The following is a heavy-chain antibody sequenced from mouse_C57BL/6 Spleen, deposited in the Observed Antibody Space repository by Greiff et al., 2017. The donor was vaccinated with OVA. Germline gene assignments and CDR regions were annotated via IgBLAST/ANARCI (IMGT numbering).Heavy chain of an antibody. V-gene: IGHV5-4*01. CDR2: ISDGGSYT. CDR1: GFTFSSYA. D-gene: IGHD4-1*01. Sequence: EVKLVESGGGLVKPGGSLKLSCAASGFTFSSYAMSWVRQTPEKRLEWVATISDGGSYTYYPDNVKGRFTISRDNAKNNLYLQMSHLKSEDTAMYYCARDLVGTDYWSQGTTLTVSS. J-gene: IGHJ2*01. CDR3: ARDLVGTDY.